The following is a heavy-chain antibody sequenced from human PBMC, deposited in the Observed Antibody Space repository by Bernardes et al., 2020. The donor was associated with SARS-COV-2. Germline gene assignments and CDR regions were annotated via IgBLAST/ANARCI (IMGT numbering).Heavy chain of an antibody. CDR1: GFTFSSYA. Sequence: GSLRLSCAASGFTFSSYAMHWVRQAPGKGLEWVAVISYDGSNKYYADSVKGRFTISRDNSKNTLYLQMNSLRAEDTAVYYCARGPVHDSSGYYEYYYYGMDVWGQGTTVTVSS. V-gene: IGHV3-30-3*01. CDR2: ISYDGSNK. J-gene: IGHJ6*02. CDR3: ARGPVHDSSGYYEYYYYGMDV. D-gene: IGHD3-22*01.